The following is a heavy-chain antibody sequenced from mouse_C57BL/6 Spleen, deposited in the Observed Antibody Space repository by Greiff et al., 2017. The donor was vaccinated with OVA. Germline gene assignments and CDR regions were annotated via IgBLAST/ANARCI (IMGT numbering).Heavy chain of an antibody. D-gene: IGHD2-3*01. CDR2: IHPNSGST. CDR1: GYTFTSYW. CDR3: ASSLIYDGYYDYAMDY. J-gene: IGHJ4*01. V-gene: IGHV1-64*01. Sequence: QVQLQQPGAELVKPGASVKLSCKASGYTFTSYWMHWVKQRPGQGLEWIGMIHPNSGSTNYNEKFKSKATLTVDKSSSTAYMQLSSLTSEDSAVYYCASSLIYDGYYDYAMDYWGQGTSVTVSS.